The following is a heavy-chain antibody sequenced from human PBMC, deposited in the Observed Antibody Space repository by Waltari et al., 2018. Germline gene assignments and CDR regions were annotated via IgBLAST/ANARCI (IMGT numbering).Heavy chain of an antibody. CDR3: ARGRGAAAVYYYYGMDV. D-gene: IGHD6-13*01. V-gene: IGHV1-8*01. CDR2: MNPNSGNT. CDR1: GYTFTSYD. Sequence: QVQLVQSGAEVKKPGASVKVSCKASGYTFTSYDINWVRQATGQGLEWMGWMNPNSGNTGYAQKFQGRVTMTRNTSISTAYMELSSLRSEDTAVYYCARGRGAAAVYYYYGMDVWGQGTTVTVSS. J-gene: IGHJ6*02.